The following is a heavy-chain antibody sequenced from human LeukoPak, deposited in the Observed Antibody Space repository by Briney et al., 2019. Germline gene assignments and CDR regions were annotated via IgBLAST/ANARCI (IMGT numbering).Heavy chain of an antibody. CDR3: ARGSWSSSIDY. Sequence: SQTLSLTCTVSGGSISSGDYYWSWIRQPPGTGLEWIGYIYYRGSTNYNPSLKSRLTISVDTSKNQFSLRLSSVTAVDTAVYYCARGSWSSSIDYWGQGTLVTVSS. CDR2: IYYRGST. J-gene: IGHJ4*02. CDR1: GGSISSGDYY. V-gene: IGHV4-30-4*01. D-gene: IGHD6-6*01.